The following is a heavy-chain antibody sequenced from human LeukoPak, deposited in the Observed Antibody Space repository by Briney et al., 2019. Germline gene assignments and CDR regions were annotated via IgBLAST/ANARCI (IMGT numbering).Heavy chain of an antibody. CDR2: ISYDGSNT. Sequence: RSGGSLRLSCAASGFTFSSYGMHRVRQAPGKGLEWVAVISYDGSNTYYADSVKGRFTISRDNSRNTLYLQMNSLRAEDTAVYYCANAMVRGLYYQYHGLDVWGQGTTVTVSS. D-gene: IGHD3-10*01. J-gene: IGHJ6*02. V-gene: IGHV3-30*18. CDR1: GFTFSSYG. CDR3: ANAMVRGLYYQYHGLDV.